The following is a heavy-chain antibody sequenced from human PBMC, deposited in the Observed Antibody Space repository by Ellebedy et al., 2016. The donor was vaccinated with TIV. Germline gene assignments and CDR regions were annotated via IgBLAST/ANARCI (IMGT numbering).Heavy chain of an antibody. D-gene: IGHD2-15*01. V-gene: IGHV4-34*01. Sequence: SETLSLXCAVYGGSFSGYYWSWIRQPPGKGLEWIGEINHSGSTNYNPSLKSRVTMSVDTSKNQFSLKLSSVTAADTAVYYCARSTKGYCSGGSCYYYYYGMDVWGQGTTVTVPS. CDR3: ARSTKGYCSGGSCYYYYYGMDV. J-gene: IGHJ6*02. CDR2: INHSGST. CDR1: GGSFSGYY.